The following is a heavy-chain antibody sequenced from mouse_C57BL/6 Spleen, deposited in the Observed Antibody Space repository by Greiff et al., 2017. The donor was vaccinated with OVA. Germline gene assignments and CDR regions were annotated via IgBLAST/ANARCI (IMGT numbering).Heavy chain of an antibody. Sequence: EVQLQQSGPELVKPGASVKISCKASGYTFTDYYMNWVKQSPGQSLEWIGDINPNNGGTSYNQKFKGKATLTVDKSSSTAYMELRSLTSEDSAVYYCARYGDYERFAYWGQGTLVTVSA. J-gene: IGHJ3*01. CDR1: GYTFTDYY. CDR3: ARYGDYERFAY. CDR2: INPNNGGT. V-gene: IGHV1-26*01. D-gene: IGHD2-4*01.